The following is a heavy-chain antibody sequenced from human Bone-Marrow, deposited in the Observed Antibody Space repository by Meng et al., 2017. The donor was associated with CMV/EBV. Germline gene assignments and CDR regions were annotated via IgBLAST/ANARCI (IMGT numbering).Heavy chain of an antibody. Sequence: SAYDFSSHNIQWVRQAPGQGLEWMAWMNPSSYYTGNAEKFQGRITMTRDTSTRTVYLELSDLGSEDTAVYYCARGVGKSTAVFDFWGQGTLVTVSS. CDR2: MNPSSYYT. CDR3: ARGVGKSTAVFDF. J-gene: IGHJ4*02. V-gene: IGHV1-8*01. CDR1: AYDFSSHN.